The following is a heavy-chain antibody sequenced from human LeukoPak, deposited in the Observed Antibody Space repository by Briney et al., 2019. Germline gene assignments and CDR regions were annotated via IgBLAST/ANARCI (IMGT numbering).Heavy chain of an antibody. CDR2: IWYDGSNE. CDR1: GFTFSSYG. J-gene: IGHJ3*02. Sequence: GGSLRLSCAASGFTFSSYGIHWVRQAPGKGLEWVAVIWYDGSNENYADSVKGRFTISRDNSKNTLYLQMNSLGAEDTAVYYCARDRDWSGARTPRNTFDIWGQGTMVTVSS. D-gene: IGHD3-3*01. V-gene: IGHV3-33*01. CDR3: ARDRDWSGARTPRNTFDI.